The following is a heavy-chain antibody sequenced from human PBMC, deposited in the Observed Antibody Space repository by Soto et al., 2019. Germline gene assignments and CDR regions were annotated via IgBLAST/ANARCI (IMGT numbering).Heavy chain of an antibody. V-gene: IGHV1-46*01. D-gene: IGHD6-13*01. CDR2: IIPSGGST. CDR1: GYTFTSYS. Sequence: ASVKVSCKASGYTFTSYSMHWVRQAPGQGLEWMGVIIPSGGSTSYAQKFQGRVTMTRDTSTSTAYMELSSLRSEDTAVYYCARALSSSWIPYYYYGMDVWGQGTTVTVSS. J-gene: IGHJ6*02. CDR3: ARALSSSWIPYYYYGMDV.